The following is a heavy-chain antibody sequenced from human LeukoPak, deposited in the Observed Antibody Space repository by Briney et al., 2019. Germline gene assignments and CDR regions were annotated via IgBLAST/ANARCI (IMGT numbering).Heavy chain of an antibody. Sequence: PGGSLRLSCVTSGFTFDDYGFTWVRQAPGKGLEWVANIKQDGSEKYYVDSVKGRFTISRDNAKNSLYLQMNSLRAEDTAVYYCARFLLQSYFDYWGQGTLVTVSS. D-gene: IGHD2-15*01. V-gene: IGHV3-7*01. J-gene: IGHJ4*02. CDR2: IKQDGSEK. CDR3: ARFLLQSYFDY. CDR1: GFTFDDYG.